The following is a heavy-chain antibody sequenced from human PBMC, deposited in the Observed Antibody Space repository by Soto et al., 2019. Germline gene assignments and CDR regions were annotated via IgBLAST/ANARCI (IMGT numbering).Heavy chain of an antibody. CDR3: ARGRYRYSIDY. CDR1: GYTFTSYA. V-gene: IGHV1-3*01. D-gene: IGHD2-21*01. Sequence: QVQLVQSGAEVKKPGASVKVSCKASGYTFTSYAMHWVRQAPGQRHEWMGWINAGNGNTKYSQKFQGRVTITRDTSASTAYMELSSLRSEDTAVYYCARGRYRYSIDYWGQGTLVTVSS. J-gene: IGHJ4*02. CDR2: INAGNGNT.